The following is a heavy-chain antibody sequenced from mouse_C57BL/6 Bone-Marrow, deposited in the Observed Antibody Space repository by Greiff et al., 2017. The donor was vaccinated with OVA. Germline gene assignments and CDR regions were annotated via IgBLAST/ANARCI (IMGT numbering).Heavy chain of an antibody. CDR2: INPNNGGT. D-gene: IGHD3-2*02. Sequence: VQLQQSGPELVKPGASVKIPCKASGYTFTDYNMDWVKQSPGKSLEWIGDINPNNGGTIYNQKFKGKATLTVDKSSSTAYMELRSLTSEDTAVYYCARVAQAAYYAMDYWGQGTSVTVSS. J-gene: IGHJ4*01. CDR3: ARVAQAAYYAMDY. CDR1: GYTFTDYN. V-gene: IGHV1-18*01.